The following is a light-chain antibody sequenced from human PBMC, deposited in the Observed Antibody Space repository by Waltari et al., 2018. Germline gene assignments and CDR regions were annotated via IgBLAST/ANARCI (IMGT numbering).Light chain of an antibody. V-gene: IGKV1-39*01. J-gene: IGKJ1*01. Sequence: DIQMTQSPASLSASVGDVVTITCRASLPITDYLNWYQKKPGRAPTLLIFSASNLQSGVPSRFSGSGHGTEFTLTINVLQPDDFATYVCQQSYSIPWTFGQGTKLEVK. CDR1: LPITDY. CDR3: QQSYSIPWT. CDR2: SAS.